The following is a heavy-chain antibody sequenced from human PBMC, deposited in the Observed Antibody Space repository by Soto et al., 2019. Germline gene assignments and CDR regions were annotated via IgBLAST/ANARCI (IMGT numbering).Heavy chain of an antibody. V-gene: IGHV4-31*03. CDR3: VRDRGAIESFEY. Sequence: SETLSLTCTVSGGSISSGGYYWSWIRQQPGKGLEWIGYIYFTGTTFYNPSLKSRVTISVDTSKNEFSLKLTSVTAADTAVYYCVRDRGAIESFEYWGQGTPVTSPQ. CDR2: IYFTGTT. CDR1: GGSISSGGYY. D-gene: IGHD3-10*01. J-gene: IGHJ4*02.